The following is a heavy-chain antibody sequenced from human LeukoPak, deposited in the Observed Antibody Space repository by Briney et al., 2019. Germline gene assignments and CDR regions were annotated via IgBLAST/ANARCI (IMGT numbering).Heavy chain of an antibody. Sequence: GGSLRLSCAASGFTFDDYGMSWVRQAPGKGLEWVSGINWNGGSTGYADSVKGRFTISRDNAKNSLYLQMNSLRAEDTALYYCARDRRYCSGGSCTRGNDYWGQGTLVTVSS. CDR1: GFTFDDYG. CDR3: ARDRRYCSGGSCTRGNDY. V-gene: IGHV3-20*04. D-gene: IGHD2-15*01. J-gene: IGHJ4*02. CDR2: INWNGGST.